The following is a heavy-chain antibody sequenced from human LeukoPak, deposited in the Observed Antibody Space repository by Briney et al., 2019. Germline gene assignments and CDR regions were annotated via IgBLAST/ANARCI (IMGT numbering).Heavy chain of an antibody. V-gene: IGHV5-51*01. CDR1: GYSFTSYW. CDR3: ASSVAGTFWYFDL. CDR2: IYPGDSDT. J-gene: IGHJ2*01. Sequence: GESLKISCKGSGYSFTSYWIGWVRQMPGKGLEWMGIIYPGDSDTRYGPSFQGQVTISADKSIRTAYLQWSSLKASDTAMYYCASSVAGTFWYFDLWGRGTLVTVSS. D-gene: IGHD6-19*01.